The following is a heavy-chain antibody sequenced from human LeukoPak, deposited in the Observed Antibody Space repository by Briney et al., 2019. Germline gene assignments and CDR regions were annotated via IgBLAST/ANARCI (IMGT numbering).Heavy chain of an antibody. D-gene: IGHD6-19*01. CDR1: GFTVSSNY. CDR2: IYSGGST. Sequence: HAGGSLRLSCAASGFTVSSNYMSWVRQAPGKGLEWVSVIYSGGSTYYADSVKGRFTISRDNSKNTLYLQMNSLRAEDTAVYYCARDDPNSSGWPWYFDYWGQGTLVTVSS. V-gene: IGHV3-53*01. CDR3: ARDDPNSSGWPWYFDY. J-gene: IGHJ4*02.